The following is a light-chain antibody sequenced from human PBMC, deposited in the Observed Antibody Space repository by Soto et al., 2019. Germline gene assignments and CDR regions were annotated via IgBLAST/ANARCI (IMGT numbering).Light chain of an antibody. V-gene: IGLV2-8*01. CDR2: EVS. CDR1: SSDVGGYNY. CDR3: NSYAGSDNWV. J-gene: IGLJ3*02. Sequence: QSALTQPASVSGSPGQSITISCTGTSSDVGGYNYVSWYQQHPGKAPKLMIYEVSKRPSGVPDRFSGSKSGNTASLTVSGLQAEDEEDYYCNSYAGSDNWVFGGGTQLTVL.